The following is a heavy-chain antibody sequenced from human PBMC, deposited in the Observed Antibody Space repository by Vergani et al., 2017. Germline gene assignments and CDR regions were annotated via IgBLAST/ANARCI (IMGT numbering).Heavy chain of an antibody. CDR2: ISSSSSYI. CDR1: GFTFISYS. J-gene: IGHJ1*01. Sequence: EVQLVESGGGLVKPGGSLRLSCAASGFTFISYSMNWVRQAPGKGLEWVSSISSSSSYIYYADSVKGRFTISRDNAKNSLYLQMNSLRAEDTAVYYCARDPPIGEYFQHWGQGTLVTVSS. D-gene: IGHD3-16*02. CDR3: ARDPPIGEYFQH. V-gene: IGHV3-21*01.